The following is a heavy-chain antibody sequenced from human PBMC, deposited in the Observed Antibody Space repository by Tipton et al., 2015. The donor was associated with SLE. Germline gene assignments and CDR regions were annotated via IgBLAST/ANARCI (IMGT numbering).Heavy chain of an antibody. V-gene: IGHV3-30*04. Sequence: SLRLSCAVSGFTFSSYAMHWVRQAPGKGLEWVAVISYDGSNKYYADSVKGRFTISRDNAKNSLYLQMNSLRAEDTAVYYCASLYGGNSVDYWGQRTLVTVSS. D-gene: IGHD4-23*01. CDR2: ISYDGSNK. CDR1: GFTFSSYA. CDR3: ASLYGGNSVDY. J-gene: IGHJ4*02.